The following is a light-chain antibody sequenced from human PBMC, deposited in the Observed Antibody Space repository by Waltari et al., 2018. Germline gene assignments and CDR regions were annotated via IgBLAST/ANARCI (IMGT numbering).Light chain of an antibody. CDR1: QTVSTIA. J-gene: IGKJ4*01. CDR2: STY. Sequence: IVLTQSPGTRSLSPGDRATLSCRASQTVSTIALSWYQQKPGQAPRVLIYSTYNRATGIPDRFSGSGSGTDFTLTINRLAPEDFAMYYCQQYDGIVVTFGGGTKVEI. CDR3: QQYDGIVVT. V-gene: IGKV3-20*01.